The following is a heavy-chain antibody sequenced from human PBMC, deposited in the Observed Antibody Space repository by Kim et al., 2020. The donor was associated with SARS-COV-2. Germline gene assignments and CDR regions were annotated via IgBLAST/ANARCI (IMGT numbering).Heavy chain of an antibody. V-gene: IGHV1-18*04. D-gene: IGHD6-13*01. CDR2: ISTYNANT. Sequence: ASVKVSCKASGYTFTSYGISWVRQAPGQGLEWMGWISTYNANTNYARKFQGRVAMTTDTSTSTAYMELRSLRSDDTALYYCATYSSSWSNWYFDLWGRGTLVTVSS. J-gene: IGHJ2*01. CDR3: ATYSSSWSNWYFDL. CDR1: GYTFTSYG.